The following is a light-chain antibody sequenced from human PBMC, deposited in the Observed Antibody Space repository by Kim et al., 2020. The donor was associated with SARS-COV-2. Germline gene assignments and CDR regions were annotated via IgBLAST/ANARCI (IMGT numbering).Light chain of an antibody. Sequence: SPGDRATLSCKTSQSVSQSLAWYQHRPGTAPRLIIFDSSNRPTGVPARFSGIGYGTDFTLTIDSLEPEDFAVYYCQHRSVRPPGTFGQGTKVEVK. V-gene: IGKV3-11*01. CDR1: QSVSQS. J-gene: IGKJ1*01. CDR2: DSS. CDR3: QHRSVRPPGT.